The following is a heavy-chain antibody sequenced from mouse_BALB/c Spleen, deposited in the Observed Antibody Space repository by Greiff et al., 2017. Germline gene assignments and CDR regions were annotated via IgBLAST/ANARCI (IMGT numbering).Heavy chain of an antibody. CDR1: GYSITSGYY. V-gene: IGHV3-6*02. J-gene: IGHJ4*01. CDR3: ARAYYGNSGDY. D-gene: IGHD2-10*01. CDR2: ISYDGSN. Sequence: EVKLQESGPGLVKPSQSLSLTCSVTGYSITSGYYWNWIRQFPGNKLEWMGYISYDGSNNYIPSLKNRISITRDTSKNQFFLKLNSVTTEDTATYYCARAYYGNSGDYWGQGTSVTVSS.